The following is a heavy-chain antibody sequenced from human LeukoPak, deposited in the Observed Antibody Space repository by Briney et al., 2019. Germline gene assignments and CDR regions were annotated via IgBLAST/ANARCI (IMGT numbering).Heavy chain of an antibody. D-gene: IGHD1-26*01. Sequence: GGSLRLSCTATGFNFDDYAMHWVRQSPGKGLEWVSGITWNSYTIVYADSVKGRFTISRDNAKNSLYLQMNSLRAEDTALYYCAKAVGVASLIADALHVWGQGTMVTVSP. J-gene: IGHJ3*01. CDR1: GFNFDDYA. V-gene: IGHV3-9*01. CDR2: ITWNSYTI. CDR3: AKAVGVASLIADALHV.